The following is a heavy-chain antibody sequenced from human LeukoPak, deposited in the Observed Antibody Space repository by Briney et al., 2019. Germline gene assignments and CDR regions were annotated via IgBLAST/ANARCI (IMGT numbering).Heavy chain of an antibody. CDR3: ARDSRVLRYFDWLFPSYYYYYMDV. J-gene: IGHJ6*03. CDR2: IDSVGSL. D-gene: IGHD3-9*01. Sequence: PSETLSLTCTVSGASITNSTCHWVWIRQPPGKGLEWIGSIDSVGSLYYTPSLQSRVTISLDTSKSQFSLRLSSVTAADTATYYCARDSRVLRYFDWLFPSYYYYYMDVWGNGTTVTVS. V-gene: IGHV4-39*07. CDR1: GASITNSTCH.